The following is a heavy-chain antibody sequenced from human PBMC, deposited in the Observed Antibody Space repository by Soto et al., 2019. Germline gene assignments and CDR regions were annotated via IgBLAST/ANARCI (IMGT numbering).Heavy chain of an antibody. CDR3: AKTPRQWLVYFDY. CDR2: ISGSGGTT. CDR1: GFTFSNYA. D-gene: IGHD6-19*01. Sequence: EVQLLESGGGLVQPGGSLRLSCAASGFTFSNYAIAWVRQAPGKGLEWVSGISGSGGTTYYADSVKGRFTISRDNSKATLHLQMNSRRAEDTAVYYCAKTPRQWLVYFDYWGQGALVTVSS. V-gene: IGHV3-23*01. J-gene: IGHJ4*02.